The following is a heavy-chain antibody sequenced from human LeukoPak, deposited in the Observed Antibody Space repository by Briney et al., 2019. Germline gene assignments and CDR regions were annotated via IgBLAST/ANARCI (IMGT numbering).Heavy chain of an antibody. J-gene: IGHJ4*02. D-gene: IGHD4-23*01. CDR3: AKSPRGGNLLWDY. V-gene: IGHV3-23*01. Sequence: SGGSLRLSCAASGFSFSNYAMSWVRQAPGKGLEWVSGISGGTGTPFYADSVKGRFTISRDNSKNTLYLQMSSLRGEDTAVYYCAKSPRGGNLLWDYWGQGTLVTVSS. CDR1: GFSFSNYA. CDR2: ISGGTGTP.